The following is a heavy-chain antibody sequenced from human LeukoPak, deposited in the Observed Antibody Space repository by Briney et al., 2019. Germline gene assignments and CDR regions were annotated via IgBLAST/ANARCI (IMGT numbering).Heavy chain of an antibody. CDR1: GYTFTGYY. J-gene: IGHJ4*02. Sequence: ASVKVSCKASGYTFTGYYINWVRQAPGQGPEWMGWTNPDTGGTNYAQKFQGRVTMTRDTSISTAYMELSSLRAEDTAVYYCARGGGPSDWGQGTLVTVSS. D-gene: IGHD6-25*01. CDR3: ARGGGPSD. V-gene: IGHV1-2*02. CDR2: TNPDTGGT.